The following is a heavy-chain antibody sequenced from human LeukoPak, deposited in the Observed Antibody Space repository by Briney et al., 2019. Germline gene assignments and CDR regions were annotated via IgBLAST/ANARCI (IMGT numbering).Heavy chain of an antibody. CDR3: ARDSGRWFGESLDY. CDR2: NSSSGSSI. CDR1: GFTFSDYY. D-gene: IGHD3-10*01. V-gene: IGHV3-11*04. Sequence: GGSLRLSCAASGFTFSDYYMSWIRHAPGEGREWVSYNSSSGSSIYYVDSVKGRFTISIDNARNSMYLQMNSLRAEDTAVYYCARDSGRWFGESLDYWGQGTLVTVSS. J-gene: IGHJ4*02.